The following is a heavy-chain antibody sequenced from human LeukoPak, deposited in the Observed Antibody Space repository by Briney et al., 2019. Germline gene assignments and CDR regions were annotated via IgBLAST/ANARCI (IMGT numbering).Heavy chain of an antibody. Sequence: GGSLRLSCAASGFTFRGYGMHSVRQAPGKGLEWVAVIWYDGSNKYYADSVKGRFTISRDNSKNTLYLQMNSLRAEDTAVYYCAKDMDQGGSTGFDYWGQGTLVTVPS. D-gene: IGHD1-26*01. CDR2: IWYDGSNK. CDR3: AKDMDQGGSTGFDY. CDR1: GFTFRGYG. J-gene: IGHJ4*02. V-gene: IGHV3-33*06.